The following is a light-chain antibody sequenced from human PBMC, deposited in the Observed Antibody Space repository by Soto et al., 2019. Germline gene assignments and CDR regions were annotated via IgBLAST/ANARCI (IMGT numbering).Light chain of an antibody. CDR1: QRVSKY. Sequence: DIEMTQSPSTLSASAGDRVTLSCRASQRVSKYLNWYQQKPGQAPTLLIYAVSSLTSGVPSRFSGSGSGTDFTLTISSLQPEDFGTYYCQQSYSAPLTFGQGTKVEIK. CDR2: AVS. J-gene: IGKJ1*01. CDR3: QQSYSAPLT. V-gene: IGKV1-39*01.